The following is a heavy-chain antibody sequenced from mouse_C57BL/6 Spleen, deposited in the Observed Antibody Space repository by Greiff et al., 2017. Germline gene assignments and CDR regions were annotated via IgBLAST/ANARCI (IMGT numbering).Heavy chain of an antibody. V-gene: IGHV1-81*01. Sequence: QVQLQQSGAELARPGASVKLSCKASGYTFTSYGISWVKQRTGQGLEWIGEIYPRNGNTYYNEKFKGKATLTADKSSSTAYMELRSLTSEDSAVYFCAGSYYSNYVAFAYWGQGTLVTVSA. CDR3: AGSYYSNYVAFAY. CDR1: GYTFTSYG. D-gene: IGHD2-5*01. CDR2: IYPRNGNT. J-gene: IGHJ3*01.